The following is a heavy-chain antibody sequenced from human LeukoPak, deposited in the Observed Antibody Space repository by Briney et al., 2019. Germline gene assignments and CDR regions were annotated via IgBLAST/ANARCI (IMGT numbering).Heavy chain of an antibody. CDR1: GFTFSSYS. CDR2: ISSSSSYI. CDR3: ATAPGRAAAGTGFDY. Sequence: PGGSLRLSCAASGFTFSSYSMNWVRQAPGKGLEWVSSISSSSSYIYYADSVKGRFTISRDNAKNSLYLQMNSRRAEDTAVYYCATAPGRAAAGTGFDYWGQGTLVTVSS. J-gene: IGHJ4*02. V-gene: IGHV3-21*01. D-gene: IGHD6-13*01.